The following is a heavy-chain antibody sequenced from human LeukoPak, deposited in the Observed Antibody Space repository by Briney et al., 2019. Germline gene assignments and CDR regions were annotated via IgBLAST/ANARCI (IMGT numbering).Heavy chain of an antibody. J-gene: IGHJ2*01. V-gene: IGHV1-2*02. Sequence: ASVKGSCKASGFTFTGYYMHWVRHAPGQGLEWIGWINPNIGGTKYAQKIQGRVPMTRDKSISTAYMELSRLRSDDTAVYYCARGTRITMVRGVPPLWYSDLWGRGTLVTVSS. CDR3: ARGTRITMVRGVPPLWYSDL. CDR2: INPNIGGT. CDR1: GFTFTGYY. D-gene: IGHD3-10*01.